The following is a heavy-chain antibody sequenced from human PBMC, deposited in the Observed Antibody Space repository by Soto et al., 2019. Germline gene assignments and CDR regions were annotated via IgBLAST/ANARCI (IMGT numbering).Heavy chain of an antibody. CDR3: ARGSLGTGTEPFAY. CDR1: GYTFTSYA. D-gene: IGHD1-1*01. CDR2: INAGNGNT. V-gene: IGHV1-3*01. J-gene: IGHJ4*02. Sequence: QVQLVQPGAEVKKPGASVKVSCKASGYTFTSYAMHWVRQAPGPRLEWMGWINAGNGNTKYSQKFQGRFTITRDTSASTAYMELSSLRSEDTAVYYCARGSLGTGTEPFAYWGQGTLVTVSS.